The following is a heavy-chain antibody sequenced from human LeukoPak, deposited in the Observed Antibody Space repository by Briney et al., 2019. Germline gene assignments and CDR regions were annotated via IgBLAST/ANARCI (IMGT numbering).Heavy chain of an antibody. D-gene: IGHD6-13*01. Sequence: PGGSLRLSCAASGFTFSSYAMHWVRQAPGKGLEWVAVISYDGSNKYYADSVKGRFTISRDNSKNTLYLQMNSLRAEDTAVYYCARDGGGTAAAYYFDYWGQGTLVTVSS. V-gene: IGHV3-30-3*01. CDR2: ISYDGSNK. CDR3: ARDGGGTAAAYYFDY. J-gene: IGHJ4*02. CDR1: GFTFSSYA.